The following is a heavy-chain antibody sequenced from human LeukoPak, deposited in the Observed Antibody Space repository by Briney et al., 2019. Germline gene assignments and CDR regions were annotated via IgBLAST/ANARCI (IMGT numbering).Heavy chain of an antibody. CDR1: GSTFTSYD. J-gene: IGHJ6*03. V-gene: IGHV1-8*01. CDR3: ARGVRGFRSEAFYYYMDV. Sequence: ASVKVSCKASGSTFTSYDINWVRQATGQGLEWMGWVNPNSGNTGYAQKFQGRVTMTRNTSISTAYMELSSLRSEDTAVYYCARGVRGFRSEAFYYYMDVWGKGTTVTVSS. D-gene: IGHD3-10*01. CDR2: VNPNSGNT.